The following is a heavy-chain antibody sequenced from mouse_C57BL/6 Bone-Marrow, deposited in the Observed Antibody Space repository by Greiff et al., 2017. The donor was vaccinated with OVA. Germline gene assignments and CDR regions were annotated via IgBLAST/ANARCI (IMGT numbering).Heavy chain of an antibody. CDR1: GFPFSSYS. CDR2: ISSGGDYI. J-gene: IGHJ2*01. V-gene: IGHV5-9-1*02. CDR3: TREGFDY. Sequence: TLVESGEGLVKPGGSLKLSCAASGFPFSSYSMSWVRPTPEKRLEWVAYISSGGDYIYYADTVMGRFTISRDKARNNLYMQMSSLKAKDTAMYYCTREGFDYWGQGTTLTVSS.